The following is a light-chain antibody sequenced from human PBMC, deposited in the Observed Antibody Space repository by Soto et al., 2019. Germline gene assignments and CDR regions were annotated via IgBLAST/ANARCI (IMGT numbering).Light chain of an antibody. Sequence: IQMTHSPSSLSASIGDRVTITSRPSQSISTHLSWYQQKPGKAPKLLIYKASSLESGVPSRFSGSGSGTEFTLTISSLQPDDFATYYCQQSYSTLETFGPGTKVDIK. CDR1: QSISTH. CDR3: QQSYSTLET. J-gene: IGKJ3*01. CDR2: KAS. V-gene: IGKV1-39*01.